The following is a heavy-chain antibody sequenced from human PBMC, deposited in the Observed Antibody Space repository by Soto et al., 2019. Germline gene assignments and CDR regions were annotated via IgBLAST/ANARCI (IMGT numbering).Heavy chain of an antibody. Sequence: EVQLVESGGGLTQPGVSLRLSYAASGFTVGSNYMSWVRQAPGKGLEWVSVIYSEGTPYYADSVKGRFTISRENSNNTLYLHMNNLRAEDTAVYYCARSTYYDILTGSYYYAMDVWGQGTTVTVSS. D-gene: IGHD3-9*01. V-gene: IGHV3-53*01. CDR2: IYSEGTP. CDR1: GFTVGSNY. CDR3: ARSTYYDILTGSYYYAMDV. J-gene: IGHJ6*02.